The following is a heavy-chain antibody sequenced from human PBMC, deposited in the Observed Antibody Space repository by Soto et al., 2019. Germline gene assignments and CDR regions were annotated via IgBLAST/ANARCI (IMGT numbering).Heavy chain of an antibody. J-gene: IGHJ4*02. Sequence: PSETLSLTCTVSGGSIGSYYWSWIRQPPGKGLEWIGFIYYRGSTNYNPSLKSRVTISRDTSKNQFFLKLTSVTPADTAVYYCARGGPGYGDRIFEYWGQGTLVTVSS. CDR2: IYYRGST. CDR3: ARGGPGYGDRIFEY. V-gene: IGHV4-59*01. CDR1: GGSIGSYY. D-gene: IGHD4-17*01.